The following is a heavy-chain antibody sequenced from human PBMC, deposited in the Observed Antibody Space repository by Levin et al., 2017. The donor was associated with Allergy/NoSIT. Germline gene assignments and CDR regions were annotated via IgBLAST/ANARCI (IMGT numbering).Heavy chain of an antibody. CDR2: IKSKTDGGTT. D-gene: IGHD3-3*01. CDR3: TTRITIFGVVPRKSYYYYGMDV. Sequence: GGSLRLSCAASGFTFSNAWMSWVRQAPGKGLEWVGRIKSKTDGGTTDYAAPVKGRFTISRDDSKNTLYLQMNSLKTEDTAVYYCTTRITIFGVVPRKSYYYYGMDVWGQGTTVTVSS. CDR1: GFTFSNAW. V-gene: IGHV3-15*01. J-gene: IGHJ6*02.